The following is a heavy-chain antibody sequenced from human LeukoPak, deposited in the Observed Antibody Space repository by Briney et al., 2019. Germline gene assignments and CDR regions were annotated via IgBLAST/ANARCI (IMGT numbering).Heavy chain of an antibody. Sequence: SETLPLTCTVSGGSISSYYWSWIRQPAGKGLEWIGRIYTSGSTNYNPSLKSRVTMSVDTSKNQFSLKLSSVTAADTAVYYCARTPSHPYYYDSSGYYYDYWGQGTLVTVSS. J-gene: IGHJ4*02. CDR2: IYTSGST. CDR3: ARTPSHPYYYDSSGYYYDY. V-gene: IGHV4-4*07. CDR1: GGSISSYY. D-gene: IGHD3-22*01.